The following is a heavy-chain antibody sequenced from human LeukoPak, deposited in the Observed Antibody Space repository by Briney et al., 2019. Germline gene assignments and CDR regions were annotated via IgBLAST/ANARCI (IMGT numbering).Heavy chain of an antibody. J-gene: IGHJ6*03. CDR3: ARDPVSRYCSSTSCSRYYYYMDV. CDR2: INPSGGST. Sequence: ASVKVSCKASGYTFTSYYMHWVRQAPGQGLEWMGIINPSGGSTSYAQKFQGRVTMTRDMSTSTVYMELSSLRSEDTAVYYCARDPVSRYCSSTSCSRYYYYMDVWGKGTTDTVSS. CDR1: GYTFTSYY. V-gene: IGHV1-46*01. D-gene: IGHD2-2*01.